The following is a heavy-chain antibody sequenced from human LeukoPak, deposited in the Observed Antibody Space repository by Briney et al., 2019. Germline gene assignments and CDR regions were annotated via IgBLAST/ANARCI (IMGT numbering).Heavy chain of an antibody. CDR1: RLTFSSYG. J-gene: IGHJ6*04. CDR2: ISGSGYST. Sequence: GGSLRLSCAASRLTFSSYGMSWVRQAPGRGLEWVSAISGSGYSTYYADSVKGRFTISRDNSKNTLYLQMNSLRAEDTAVYYCAELGITMIGGVWGKGATVTISS. CDR3: AELGITMIGGV. V-gene: IGHV3-23*01. D-gene: IGHD3-10*02.